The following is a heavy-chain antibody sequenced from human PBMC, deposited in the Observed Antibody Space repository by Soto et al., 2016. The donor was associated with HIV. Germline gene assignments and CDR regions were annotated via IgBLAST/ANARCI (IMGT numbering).Heavy chain of an antibody. D-gene: IGHD5-18*01. CDR2: MSVYNGNT. CDR3: ARGREDTAILDY. Sequence: QVQLVQSGAEVKKPGASVKVSCKASGYTFNTYGFNWMRQAPGQGLEWMGWMSVYNGNTNYAQKLQGRVTMTSDRSTNTAYMELRSLISDDTAVYYCARGREDTAILDYWGQGSLITVSS. V-gene: IGHV1-18*01. J-gene: IGHJ4*02. CDR1: GYTFNTYG.